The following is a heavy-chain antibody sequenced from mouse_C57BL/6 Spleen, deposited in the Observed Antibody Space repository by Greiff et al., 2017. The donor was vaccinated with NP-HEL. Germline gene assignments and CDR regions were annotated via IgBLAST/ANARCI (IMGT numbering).Heavy chain of an antibody. V-gene: IGHV1-18*01. CDR2: INPNNGGT. CDR1: GYTFTDYN. CDR3: ARKRLYGNYDSYAMDY. Sequence: EVQLQQSGPELVKPGASVKIPCKASGYTFTDYNMDWVKQSNGKSLEWIGDINPNNGGTIYNQKFKGKATLTVDKSSSTAYMELRSLTSEDTAVYYCARKRLYGNYDSYAMDYWGQGTSVTVSS. J-gene: IGHJ4*01. D-gene: IGHD2-1*01.